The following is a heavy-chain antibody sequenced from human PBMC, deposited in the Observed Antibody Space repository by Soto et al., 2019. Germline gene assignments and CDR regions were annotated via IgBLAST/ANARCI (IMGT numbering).Heavy chain of an antibody. Sequence: QVQLQQLGAGPLRPLETLSLTCGVSGGSFSGYYWACIRQSPGQGLEWIGEINDRGSINYNPSLKSRVSISVDRSKNHYSLTLRPVTAAVSAVYYCARESHDILTVRLWVWYFDLWGRGTLVTVSS. D-gene: IGHD3-9*01. CDR1: GGSFSGYY. CDR3: ARESHDILTVRLWVWYFDL. V-gene: IGHV4-34*01. CDR2: INDRGSI. J-gene: IGHJ2*01.